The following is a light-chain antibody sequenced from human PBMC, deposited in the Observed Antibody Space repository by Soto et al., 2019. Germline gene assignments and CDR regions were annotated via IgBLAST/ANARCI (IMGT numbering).Light chain of an antibody. J-gene: IGKJ4*01. V-gene: IGKV3D-20*02. Sequence: EIVLTRSPDTVSLSPGERATLYCRASQSVANNFLAWYQQRPGQAPRLVIYDASSRATGIPDRFSASGSGTDFTLTISSLQPEDSATYYCQQSYNTPLTFGGGTKPDI. CDR1: QSVANNF. CDR2: DAS. CDR3: QQSYNTPLT.